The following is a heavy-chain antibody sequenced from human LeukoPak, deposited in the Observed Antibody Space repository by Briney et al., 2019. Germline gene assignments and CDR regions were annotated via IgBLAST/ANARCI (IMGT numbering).Heavy chain of an antibody. J-gene: IGHJ4*02. D-gene: IGHD3-10*01. CDR2: INHSGST. V-gene: IGHV4-34*01. CDR1: GGSFSGYY. Sequence: SETLSLTCAVYGGSFSGYYWSWIRQPPGKGLEWIGEINHSGSTNYNPSLKSRVTISVDTSKNQFSLKLSSVTAADTAVYYCARRPNTPYYYGSGSSYYFDYWGQGTLVTVSS. CDR3: ARRPNTPYYYGSGSSYYFDY.